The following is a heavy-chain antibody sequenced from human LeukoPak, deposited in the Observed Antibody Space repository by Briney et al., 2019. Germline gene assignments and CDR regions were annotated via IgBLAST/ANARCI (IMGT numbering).Heavy chain of an antibody. CDR3: ARGAGFLEWLSRRYYGMDV. J-gene: IGHJ6*02. Sequence: SETLSLTCAVYGGSFSGYYWSWIRQPPGKGLEWIGEINHSGSTNYNPSLKSRVTISVDTSKNQFSLKLSSVTAADTAVYYCARGAGFLEWLSRRYYGMDVRGQGTTVTVSS. D-gene: IGHD3-3*01. CDR1: GGSFSGYY. V-gene: IGHV4-34*01. CDR2: INHSGST.